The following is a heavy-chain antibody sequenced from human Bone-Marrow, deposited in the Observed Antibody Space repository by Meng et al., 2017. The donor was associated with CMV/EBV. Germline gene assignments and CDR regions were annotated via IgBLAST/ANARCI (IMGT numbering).Heavy chain of an antibody. J-gene: IGHJ6*02. CDR3: ARDEQLVNSVYYYYYGMDV. CDR2: TYYRSKWYN. CDR1: GDSVSSNSAA. Sequence: SQTLSLTCAISGDSVSSNSAAWNWIRQSPSRGLEWLGRTYYRSKWYNDYAVSVKSRITINPDTSKNQFSLKLSSVTAADTAVYYCARDEQLVNSVYYYYYGMDVWGQGTMVTVSS. D-gene: IGHD6-6*01. V-gene: IGHV6-1*01.